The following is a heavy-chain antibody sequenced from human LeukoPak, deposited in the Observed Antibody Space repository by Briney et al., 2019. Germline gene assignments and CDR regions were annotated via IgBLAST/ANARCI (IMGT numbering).Heavy chain of an antibody. CDR3: ARVGDIVVGPDY. Sequence: ASVKVSCKTSGYTFTNYGVSWVRQAPGQGLEWMGWISAYNGNTNYAQKLQGRVTMTTDTSTSTAYMELRSLRSDDTAVYYCARVGDIVVGPDYWGQGTLVTVSS. V-gene: IGHV1-18*01. CDR2: ISAYNGNT. D-gene: IGHD2-2*01. J-gene: IGHJ4*02. CDR1: GYTFTNYG.